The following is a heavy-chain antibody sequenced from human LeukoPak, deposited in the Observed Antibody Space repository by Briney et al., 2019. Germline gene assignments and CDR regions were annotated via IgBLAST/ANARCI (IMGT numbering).Heavy chain of an antibody. CDR3: AREGLGGTYFEY. J-gene: IGHJ4*02. CDR1: GYSISSGYY. V-gene: IGHV4-38-2*02. D-gene: IGHD1/OR15-1a*01. Sequence: SETLSLTCTVSGYSISSGYYWGWIRQPPGKGLEWIGSIYHSGSTYYNPSLKSRVSMSVDKSKNHFSLRLTSVTAADTAVYYCAREGLGGTYFEYWGRGILVTVSS. CDR2: IYHSGST.